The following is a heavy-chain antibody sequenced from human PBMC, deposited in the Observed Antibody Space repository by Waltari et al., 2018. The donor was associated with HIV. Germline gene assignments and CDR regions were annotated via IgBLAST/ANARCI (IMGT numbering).Heavy chain of an antibody. CDR3: ARFLGYPQYNWFDP. CDR1: GGSISSGSYY. J-gene: IGHJ5*02. V-gene: IGHV4-61*02. Sequence: QVQLQESGPGLVKPSQTLALTCTVSGGSISSGSYYWGWIRQPAGKGLEWIGRIYTSGSTNYNPSLKSRVTISVDTSKNQFSLKLSSVTAADTAVYYCARFLGYPQYNWFDPWGQGTLVTVSS. CDR2: IYTSGST. D-gene: IGHD3-22*01.